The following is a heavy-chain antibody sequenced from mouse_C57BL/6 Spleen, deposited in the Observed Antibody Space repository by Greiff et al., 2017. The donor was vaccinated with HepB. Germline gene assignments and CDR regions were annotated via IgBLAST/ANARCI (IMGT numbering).Heavy chain of an antibody. CDR1: GYTFTSYW. J-gene: IGHJ4*01. V-gene: IGHV1-50*01. D-gene: IGHD1-1*01. CDR3: ARDPTVVPPGTMDY. CDR2: IDPSDSYT. Sequence: QVQLQQPGAELVKPGASVKLSCKASGYTFTSYWMQWVKQRPGQGLEWIGEIDPSDSYTNYNQKFKGKATLTVDTSSSTAYMQRSSLTSEDSAVAYCARDPTVVPPGTMDYWGQGTSVTVSS.